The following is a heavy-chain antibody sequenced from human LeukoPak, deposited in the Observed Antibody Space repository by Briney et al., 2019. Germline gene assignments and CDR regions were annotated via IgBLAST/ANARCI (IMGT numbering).Heavy chain of an antibody. J-gene: IGHJ4*02. D-gene: IGHD3-22*01. CDR3: ARDLYRIVVVPHYFDY. Sequence: GGSLRLSCAASGFTFSSYSMNWVRQAPGKGLEWVSSISGSSSYIYYVDSVKGRFTISRDNAKNSLYLQMNSLRAEDTAVYYCARDLYRIVVVPHYFDYWGQGTLVTVSS. CDR1: GFTFSSYS. V-gene: IGHV3-21*01. CDR2: ISGSSSYI.